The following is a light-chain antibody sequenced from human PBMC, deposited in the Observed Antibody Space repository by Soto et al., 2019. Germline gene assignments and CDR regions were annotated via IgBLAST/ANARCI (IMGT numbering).Light chain of an antibody. V-gene: IGLV1-40*01. CDR1: SSNIGAGYD. Sequence: QSVLTQPPSVSGAPGQRVTISCTGSSSNIGAGYDVHWYQQLPGTAPKLLIYGHSNRPSGVPDRFSGSKSGTSASLAITGLQAEDEADYYCQSDDSSLSGSVFGGGTQLTVL. CDR2: GHS. J-gene: IGLJ7*01. CDR3: QSDDSSLSGSV.